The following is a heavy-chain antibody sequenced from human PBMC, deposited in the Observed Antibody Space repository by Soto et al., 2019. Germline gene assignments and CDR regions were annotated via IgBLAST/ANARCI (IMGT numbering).Heavy chain of an antibody. V-gene: IGHV5-51*01. CDR3: ARRDYDFWSGFFGGMDV. Sequence: PGESLKISCKGSGYSFTSYWIGWVRQMPGKGLEWMGIIYPGDSDTRYSPSFQGQVTISADKSISTAYLQWSSLKASDTAMYYCARRDYDFWSGFFGGMDVWGRGTTVTVSS. J-gene: IGHJ6*02. CDR1: GYSFTSYW. D-gene: IGHD3-3*01. CDR2: IYPGDSDT.